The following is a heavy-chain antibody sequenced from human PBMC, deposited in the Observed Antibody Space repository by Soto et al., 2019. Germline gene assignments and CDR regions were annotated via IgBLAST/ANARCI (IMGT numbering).Heavy chain of an antibody. Sequence: QVQLVESGGGVVQPGRSLRLSCAASGFTFSSYAMHWVRQAPGKGLEWVAVISYDGSNKYYADSVKGRFTISRDNSKNTLYLQMNSLRAEDTAVYYCARGGITMIVVGIRWGQGTLVTVSS. CDR3: ARGGITMIVVGIR. V-gene: IGHV3-30-3*01. CDR1: GFTFSSYA. J-gene: IGHJ4*02. D-gene: IGHD3-22*01. CDR2: ISYDGSNK.